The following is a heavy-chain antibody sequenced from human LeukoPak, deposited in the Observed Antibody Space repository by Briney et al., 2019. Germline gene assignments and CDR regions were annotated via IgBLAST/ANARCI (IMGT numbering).Heavy chain of an antibody. V-gene: IGHV4-61*01. CDR1: GGSISSSSYY. D-gene: IGHD5-12*01. CDR3: ATGRNIVATIYYYFDY. J-gene: IGHJ4*02. CDR2: IYYSGST. Sequence: PSETLSLTCTVSGGSISSSSYYWSWIRQPPGKGLEWIGYIYYSGSTNYNPSLKSRVTISLDTSKNQFSLKLSSVTAADTAVYYCATGRNIVATIYYYFDYWGQGTLVTVSS.